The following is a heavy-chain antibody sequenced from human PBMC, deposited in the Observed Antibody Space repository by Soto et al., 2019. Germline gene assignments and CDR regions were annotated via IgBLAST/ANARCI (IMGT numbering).Heavy chain of an antibody. CDR3: AREVLELMFDY. Sequence: PSETPSLTCTVSGGSVSSGSYYWSWIRQPPGKGLEWIGYIYYSGSTNYNPSLRSRVTISVDTSKNQFSLKLSSVTAADTAVYYCAREVLELMFDYWGQGTLVTVSS. V-gene: IGHV4-61*01. J-gene: IGHJ4*02. CDR2: IYYSGST. D-gene: IGHD1-7*01. CDR1: GGSVSSGSYY.